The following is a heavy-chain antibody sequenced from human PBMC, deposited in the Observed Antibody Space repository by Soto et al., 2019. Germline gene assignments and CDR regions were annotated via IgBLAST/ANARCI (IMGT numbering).Heavy chain of an antibody. J-gene: IGHJ4*02. CDR1: GDTFTNFW. CDR2: IFPRDSDT. CDR3: ARHLRSTPFDS. D-gene: IGHD2-15*01. V-gene: IGHV5-51*01. Sequence: GESLKISCEVSGDTFTNFWIGRVRQMPGKGLEWMGIIFPRDSDTRYSPSLQGRVTISVDKSINTAYLQWSSLKASDTAMYYCARHLRSTPFDSWGRGTLVTVSS.